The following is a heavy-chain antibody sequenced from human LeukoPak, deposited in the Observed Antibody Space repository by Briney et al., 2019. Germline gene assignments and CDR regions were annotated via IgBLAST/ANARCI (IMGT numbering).Heavy chain of an antibody. V-gene: IGHV1-2*02. CDR2: INPNSGGT. J-gene: IGHJ4*02. D-gene: IGHD3-22*01. CDR1: GYTFTGYY. CDR3: ARGRIGYYLDY. Sequence: ASVKVSCKASGYTFTGYYMHWLRQAPGQGLEWMGWINPNSGGTNYAEKFQGRVTMSSDTSISTAYMELTRLRSDDTAVYYCARGRIGYYLDYWGQGTLVPVSS.